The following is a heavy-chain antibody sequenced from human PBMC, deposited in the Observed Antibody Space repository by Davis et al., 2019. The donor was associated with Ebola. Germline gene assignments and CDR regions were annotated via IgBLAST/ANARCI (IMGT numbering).Heavy chain of an antibody. Sequence: PSETLSLTCTVSGGSISSYYWSWIRQPPGKGLEWIGYIYYSGSTNYNPSLKSRVTISVDTSKNQFSLKLSSVTAADTAVYYCARDNCSSTSCWYNWFDPWGQGTLVTVSS. J-gene: IGHJ5*02. CDR2: IYYSGST. V-gene: IGHV4-59*01. CDR3: ARDNCSSTSCWYNWFDP. D-gene: IGHD2-2*01. CDR1: GGSISSYY.